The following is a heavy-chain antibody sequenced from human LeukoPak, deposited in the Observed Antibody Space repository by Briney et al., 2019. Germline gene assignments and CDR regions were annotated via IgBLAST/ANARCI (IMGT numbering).Heavy chain of an antibody. V-gene: IGHV3-48*03. J-gene: IGHJ4*02. Sequence: GGSLRLSRAASGFTFSSYEMNWVRQAPAKGLEGVSYISSSGSTIYYADSVKGRFTISRDNAKNSLYLQMNSLRAEDTAVYYCARMSTVTTGYYFDYWGQGTLVTVSS. CDR1: GFTFSSYE. CDR2: ISSSGSTI. CDR3: ARMSTVTTGYYFDY. D-gene: IGHD4-17*01.